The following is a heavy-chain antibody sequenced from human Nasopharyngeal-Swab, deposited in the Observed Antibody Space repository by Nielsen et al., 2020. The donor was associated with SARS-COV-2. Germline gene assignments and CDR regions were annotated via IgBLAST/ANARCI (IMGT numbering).Heavy chain of an antibody. V-gene: IGHV3-66*01. D-gene: IGHD3-22*01. CDR3: ARDPVVNAFDI. CDR2: IYGGGST. CDR1: GFTVSSNY. J-gene: IGHJ3*02. Sequence: GGSLRLSCAASGFTVSSNYMSWVRQAPGKGLEWVSVIYGGGSTYYADSVKGRFTISRDNSKNTLYLQMNSLRAEDTAVYYCARDPVVNAFDIWGQGTMVTVSS.